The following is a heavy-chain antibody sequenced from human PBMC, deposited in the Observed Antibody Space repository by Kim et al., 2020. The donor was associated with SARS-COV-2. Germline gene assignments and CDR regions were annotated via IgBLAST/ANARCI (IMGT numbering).Heavy chain of an antibody. Sequence: GGSLRLSCAASGFTFDDYPMYWVRQTPGKGLEWVSRISWNSVIIAYADSVKGRFTVSRDNAKNSLYLQMTSLRTDDTAFYYCAKGDYNKYDALDYWGQGTRVTVSS. J-gene: IGHJ4*02. D-gene: IGHD4-4*01. CDR2: ISWNSVII. CDR3: AKGDYNKYDALDY. V-gene: IGHV3-9*01. CDR1: GFTFDDYP.